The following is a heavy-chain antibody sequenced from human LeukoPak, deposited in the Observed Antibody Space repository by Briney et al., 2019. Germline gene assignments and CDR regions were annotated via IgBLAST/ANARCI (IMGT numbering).Heavy chain of an antibody. V-gene: IGHV3-74*01. J-gene: IGHJ3*01. CDR2: INSDGSST. CDR1: GFTFSSYW. Sequence: GGSLRLSCAASGFTFSSYWMHWVRQAPGKGLVWVSRINSDGSSTNYADSVKGRFTISRDNDKKTLYLQMKSLRAEDTAVYYCARAEPLRYFDWPGVWGQGTMVTVSS. CDR3: ARAEPLRYFDWPGV. D-gene: IGHD3-9*01.